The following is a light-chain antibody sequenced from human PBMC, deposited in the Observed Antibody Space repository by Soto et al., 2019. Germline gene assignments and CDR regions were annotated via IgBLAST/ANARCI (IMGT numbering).Light chain of an antibody. CDR2: YDC. CDR1: NIGSKR. V-gene: IGLV3-21*01. CDR3: QVWEITTDHYV. Sequence: SYELTQPPSVSVAPEKTARITCGGNNIGSKRVHWYRQKPGQAPVLVIYYDCDRHSGIPERFSGSTSGNTATLTISRVEAGDDADYYWQVWEITTDHYVFGTGTKVTVL. J-gene: IGLJ1*01.